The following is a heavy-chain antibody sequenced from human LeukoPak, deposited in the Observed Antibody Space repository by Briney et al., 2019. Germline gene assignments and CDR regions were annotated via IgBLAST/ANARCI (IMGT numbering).Heavy chain of an antibody. D-gene: IGHD3-10*01. J-gene: IGHJ4*02. CDR3: ARALLWFGELWY. CDR1: GFTFSSYE. Sequence: PGGSLRLSCAASGFTFSSYEMNWVRQAPGKGLEWVSSISSSSSYIYYADSVKGRFTISRDNAKNSLYLQMNSLRAEDTAVYYCARALLWFGELWYWGQGTLVTVSS. CDR2: ISSSSSYI. V-gene: IGHV3-21*01.